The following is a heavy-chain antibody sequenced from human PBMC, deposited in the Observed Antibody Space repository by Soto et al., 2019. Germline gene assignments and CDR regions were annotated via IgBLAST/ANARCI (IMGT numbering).Heavy chain of an antibody. CDR1: LFIVSDNY. V-gene: IGHV3-66*01. CDR2: IYSGGGT. Sequence: EVRLVQSGGGLVQPGGSLRLSCAASLFIVSDNYMSWVRQAPGKGLEWVSLIYSGGGTDYAESVKGRFTISRDNSKNTLDLQMNSLKAEDTGIYYCATRMTTAPYWGQGTVVTCSS. D-gene: IGHD4-17*01. J-gene: IGHJ4*02. CDR3: ATRMTTAPY.